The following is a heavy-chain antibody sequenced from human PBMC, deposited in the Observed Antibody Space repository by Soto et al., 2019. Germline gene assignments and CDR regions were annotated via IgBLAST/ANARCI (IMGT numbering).Heavy chain of an antibody. CDR2: INSDGSST. CDR1: GFPFIGYC. V-gene: IGHV3-74*01. CDR3: ARGGGYYMDV. Sequence: GGSLTPSCPAAGFPFIGYCMHWVRQAPGKGLVWVSRINSDGSSTSYADSVKGRFTICRDNAKNTLYLQMNSLRAEDTPVYYCARGGGYYMDVWGKGTTVTSP. J-gene: IGHJ6*03.